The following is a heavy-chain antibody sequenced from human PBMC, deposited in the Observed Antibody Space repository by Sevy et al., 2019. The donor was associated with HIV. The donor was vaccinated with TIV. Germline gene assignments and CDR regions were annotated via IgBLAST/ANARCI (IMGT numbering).Heavy chain of an antibody. CDR3: ARGDCSGGSCYSSWFDP. Sequence: SETLSLTCTVSGGSISSYYWSWIRQPPGKGLEWIGYIYYSGSTNYNPSLKSRVTISVDTSKNQSSLKLSSVTAADTAVYYCARGDCSGGSCYSSWFDPWGQGTLVTVSS. V-gene: IGHV4-59*01. CDR2: IYYSGST. CDR1: GGSISSYY. D-gene: IGHD2-15*01. J-gene: IGHJ5*02.